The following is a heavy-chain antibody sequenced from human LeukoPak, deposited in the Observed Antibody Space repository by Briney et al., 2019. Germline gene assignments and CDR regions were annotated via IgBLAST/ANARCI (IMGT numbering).Heavy chain of an antibody. V-gene: IGHV4-31*03. Sequence: PSETLSLTCTVSGGSISSGGYSWSWIRQHPGKGLEWIGYIYYSGSTYYNPSLKSRVTISVDTSKNQFSLKLSSVTAADTAVYYCAREGAARTRYYFDYWGQGTLVTVSS. CDR2: IYYSGST. D-gene: IGHD6-6*01. J-gene: IGHJ4*02. CDR3: AREGAARTRYYFDY. CDR1: GGSISSGGYS.